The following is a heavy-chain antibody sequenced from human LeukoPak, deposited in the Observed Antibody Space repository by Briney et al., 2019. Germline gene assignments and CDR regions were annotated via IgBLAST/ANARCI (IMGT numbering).Heavy chain of an antibody. Sequence: PSETLSLTCTVSGVSISTYCWSWIRQPPGKGLEYIGYISPSGNTNYSPSLRSRVTISVDTSRNRFSLDLNSVTAADTAVYYCARLPLTTSHSTDFWGQGTLVTVSS. D-gene: IGHD2-2*01. CDR3: ARLPLTTSHSTDF. CDR1: GVSISTYC. V-gene: IGHV4-59*08. CDR2: ISPSGNT. J-gene: IGHJ4*02.